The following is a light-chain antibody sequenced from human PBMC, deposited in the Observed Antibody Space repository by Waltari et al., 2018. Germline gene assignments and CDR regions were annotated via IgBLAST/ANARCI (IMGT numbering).Light chain of an antibody. J-gene: IGKJ4*01. V-gene: IGKV3-15*01. CDR2: GAS. CDR1: QSVSSN. CDR3: QQYGDWPLT. Sequence: EIAMTQSPATLSLSPGERATLSCRASQSVSSNLAWYQQKPGQGPRLLIYGASTRATGIPARFSGSASGTDFTLTISSLQSEDFALYYCQQYGDWPLTFGGGTKVEIK.